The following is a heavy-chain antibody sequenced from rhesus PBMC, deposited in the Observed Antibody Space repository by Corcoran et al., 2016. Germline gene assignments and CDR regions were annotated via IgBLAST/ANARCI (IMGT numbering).Heavy chain of an antibody. V-gene: IGHV1-111*02. J-gene: IGHJ4*01. CDR3: ATGRVLGAAGPDSYFDY. Sequence: EVQLVQSGAEVKKPGASVKISCKASGYTFTDYYLHWVRQAPGKGLEWMGRVVPEDGEAIHQQKFKDRVTITADTSTDKAYMELRSLRSEDTAVYYCATGRVLGAAGPDSYFDYWGQGVLVTVSS. CDR2: VVPEDGEA. D-gene: IGHD6-13*01. CDR1: GYTFTDYY.